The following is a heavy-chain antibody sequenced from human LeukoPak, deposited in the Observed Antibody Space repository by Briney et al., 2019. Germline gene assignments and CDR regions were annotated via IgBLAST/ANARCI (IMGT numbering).Heavy chain of an antibody. CDR3: ARRPGAVVDWFDP. CDR1: GYRSTSYS. CDR2: IDTSDSYT. V-gene: IGHV5-10-1*01. D-gene: IGHD7-27*01. J-gene: IGHJ5*02. Sequence: GESLRISCNGSGYRSTSYSSTWVRKMPGRGREWMGRIDTSDSYTKYSPSFHGHVTITADKSISTAFLQRSSLKASDTAMYYCARRPGAVVDWFDPWGQGTLVTVSS.